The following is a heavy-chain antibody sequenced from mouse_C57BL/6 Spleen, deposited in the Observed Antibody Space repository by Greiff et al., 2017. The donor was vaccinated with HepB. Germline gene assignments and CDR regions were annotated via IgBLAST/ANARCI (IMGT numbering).Heavy chain of an antibody. CDR1: GYTFTSYW. D-gene: IGHD2-4*01. J-gene: IGHJ2*01. CDR2: INPSSGYT. V-gene: IGHV1-7*01. Sequence: VQLKESGAELAKPGASVKLSCKASGYTFTSYWMHWVKQRPGQGLEWIGYINPSSGYTKYNQKFKDKATLTADKSPSTAYMQLSSLTYEDSAVYYCASSIYYDYGYFDYWGQGTTLTVSS. CDR3: ASSIYYDYGYFDY.